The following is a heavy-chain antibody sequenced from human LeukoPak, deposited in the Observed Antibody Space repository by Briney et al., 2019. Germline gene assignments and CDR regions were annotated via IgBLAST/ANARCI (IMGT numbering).Heavy chain of an antibody. D-gene: IGHD1-26*01. CDR1: GFTFNNYA. V-gene: IGHV3-23*01. Sequence: GGSLGLSCAASGFTFNNYAMAWVRQAPEKGLEWVSSITDNGINTYYADSVKGRFTISRDNSKNTLYLQMNSLRAEDTAVYYCAKGLRGNYDHWGQGTLVTVSS. J-gene: IGHJ5*02. CDR2: ITDNGINT. CDR3: AKGLRGNYDH.